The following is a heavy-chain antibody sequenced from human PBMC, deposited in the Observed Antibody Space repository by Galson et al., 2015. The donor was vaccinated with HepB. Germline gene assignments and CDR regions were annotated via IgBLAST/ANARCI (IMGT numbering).Heavy chain of an antibody. V-gene: IGHV3-15*07. CDR2: IKSKTDGGTT. J-gene: IGHJ4*02. CDR3: TTGWRVRGVMTDY. Sequence: SLRLSCAASGFTFSNAWMNWVRQAPGKGLEWVGRIKSKTDGGTTDYAAPVKGRFTISRDDSKNTLYLQMNSLKTEDTAVYYCTTGWRVRGVMTDYWGQGTLVTVSS. D-gene: IGHD3-10*01. CDR1: GFTFSNAW.